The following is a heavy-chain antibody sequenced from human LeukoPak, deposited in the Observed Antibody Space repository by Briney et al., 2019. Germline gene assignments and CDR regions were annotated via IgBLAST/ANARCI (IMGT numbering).Heavy chain of an antibody. J-gene: IGHJ4*02. CDR2: IIPIFGTA. Sequence: SVKVSCKASGGTFSSYAISWVRQAPGQGLEWMGGIIPIFGTANYAQKFQGRVTITADKSTSTAYMELSSLRSEDTAVYYCASPGIAAAGNYFDYWGQGTLVTVSS. V-gene: IGHV1-69*06. CDR1: GGTFSSYA. CDR3: ASPGIAAAGNYFDY. D-gene: IGHD6-13*01.